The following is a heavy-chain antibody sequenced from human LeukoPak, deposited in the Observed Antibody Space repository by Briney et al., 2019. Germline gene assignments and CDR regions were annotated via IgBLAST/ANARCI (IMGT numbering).Heavy chain of an antibody. D-gene: IGHD5-12*01. Sequence: ASVKVSCKASGYTFTSYDINWVLQATGQGLEWMGWMNPNSGNTGYAQKFQGRVTITRNTSISTAYMELSSLRSEDTAMYYCARLRGYSGYDFFDYWGQGTLVTVSS. CDR1: GYTFTSYD. CDR3: ARLRGYSGYDFFDY. J-gene: IGHJ4*02. CDR2: MNPNSGNT. V-gene: IGHV1-8*03.